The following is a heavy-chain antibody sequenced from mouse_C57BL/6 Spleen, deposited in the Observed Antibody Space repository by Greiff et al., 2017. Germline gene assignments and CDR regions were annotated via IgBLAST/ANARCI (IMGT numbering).Heavy chain of an antibody. CDR3: ARDYSKAHFDY. CDR2: IDPSDSYT. V-gene: IGHV1-59*01. Sequence: VQLQESGAELVRPGTSVKLSCKASGYTFTSYWMHWVKQRPGQGLEWIGVIDPSDSYTNYNQKFKGKATLTVDTSSSTAYMQLSSLTSEDSAVYYCARDYSKAHFDYWGQGTTLTVSS. CDR1: GYTFTSYW. J-gene: IGHJ2*01. D-gene: IGHD2-5*01.